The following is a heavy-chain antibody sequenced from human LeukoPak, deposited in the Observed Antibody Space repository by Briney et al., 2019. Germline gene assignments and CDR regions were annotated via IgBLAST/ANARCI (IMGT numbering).Heavy chain of an antibody. CDR2: ISGSGGST. V-gene: IGHV3-23*01. J-gene: IGHJ4*02. D-gene: IGHD3-10*01. Sequence: GGSLRLSCAASGFTFSSYGMSWVRQAPGKGLEWVSAISGSGGSTYYADSVKGRFTISRDNSKNTLYLQMNSLRAEDTAVYYCAKDRANYYAMDYFDYWGQGTLVTVSS. CDR1: GFTFSSYG. CDR3: AKDRANYYAMDYFDY.